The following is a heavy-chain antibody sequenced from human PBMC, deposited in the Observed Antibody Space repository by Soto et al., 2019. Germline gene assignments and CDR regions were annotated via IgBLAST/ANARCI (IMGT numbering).Heavy chain of an antibody. D-gene: IGHD5-12*01. CDR1: GFTFTNYW. CDR3: YNSGPFSDAFDV. V-gene: IGHV3-7*02. J-gene: IGHJ3*01. Sequence: PGGSLRLSCAASGFTFTNYWMSWVRQAPGKGLYCVANINQDGSQKXXVDSVKGXXTISRDNAKKALFLQXNLLRVEETWXYYFYNSGPFSDAFDVWGQGTMVTGS. CDR2: INQDGSQK.